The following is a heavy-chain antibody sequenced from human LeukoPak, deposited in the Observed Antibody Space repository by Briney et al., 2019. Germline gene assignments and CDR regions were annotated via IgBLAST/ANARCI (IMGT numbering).Heavy chain of an antibody. CDR3: ARHGGRFGSGTYYNFDC. J-gene: IGHJ4*02. V-gene: IGHV4-59*08. D-gene: IGHD3-10*01. Sequence: SETLSLTCTVSGGSISSYFWSWIRQPPGKGLEWIGYIYYSGSTNYNPSLKSRVTISVDTSMHQFSLKLTSVTAADTAVYYCARHGGRFGSGTYYNFDCWGLGNLVNVSS. CDR2: IYYSGST. CDR1: GGSISSYF.